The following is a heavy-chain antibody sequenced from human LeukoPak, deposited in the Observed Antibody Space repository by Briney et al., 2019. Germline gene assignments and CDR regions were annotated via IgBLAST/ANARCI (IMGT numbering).Heavy chain of an antibody. J-gene: IGHJ6*03. Sequence: GGSLRLSCAASGFTFSSYEMNWVRQAPGKGLEWVSYISSSGSTIYYADSVKGRFTISRDNAKNSLYLQMNSLRAEDTAVYYCARPTTVVTRGYYYYYMDVWGKGTTVTVSS. D-gene: IGHD4-23*01. CDR3: ARPTTVVTRGYYYYYMDV. CDR1: GFTFSSYE. V-gene: IGHV3-48*03. CDR2: ISSSGSTI.